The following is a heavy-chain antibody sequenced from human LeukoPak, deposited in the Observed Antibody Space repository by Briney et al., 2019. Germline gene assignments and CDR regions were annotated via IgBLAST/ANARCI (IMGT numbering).Heavy chain of an antibody. Sequence: PGGSLRLSCAASGFTFSSYGMHWVRQAPGKGLEWVSAISGSGGSTYYADSVKGRFTISRDNSKNTLYLQMNSLRAEDTAVYYCAKEGFYCSGGSCYSFYFYYMDVWGKGTTVTVSS. D-gene: IGHD2-15*01. J-gene: IGHJ6*03. CDR3: AKEGFYCSGGSCYSFYFYYMDV. CDR1: GFTFSSYG. V-gene: IGHV3-23*01. CDR2: ISGSGGST.